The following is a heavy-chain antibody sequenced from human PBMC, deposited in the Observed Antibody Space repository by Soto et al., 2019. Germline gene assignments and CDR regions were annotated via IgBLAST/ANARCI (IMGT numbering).Heavy chain of an antibody. D-gene: IGHD3-10*01. Sequence: EVQLLESGGGLVQPGGSLRLSCAASGFTFSSYAMSWVRQAPGKGLEWVSAISGSGGSTYYADSVKGRFTISRDNSKNTLYLQMNSLRAEDTAVYYCAKDRGVLWFGESQPNYNYYGMDVWGQGTTVTVSS. V-gene: IGHV3-23*01. CDR1: GFTFSSYA. J-gene: IGHJ6*02. CDR3: AKDRGVLWFGESQPNYNYYGMDV. CDR2: ISGSGGST.